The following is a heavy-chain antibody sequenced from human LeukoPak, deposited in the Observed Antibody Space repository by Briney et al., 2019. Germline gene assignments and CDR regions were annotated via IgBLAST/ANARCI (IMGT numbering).Heavy chain of an antibody. CDR3: ARLSIVGATNFDY. CDR2: IYYSGSX. V-gene: IGHV4-59*08. J-gene: IGHJ4*02. Sequence: SETLSLTCTVXGXXIXXYYWXXXRXPPGXGLEWIGYIYYSGSXAXXPSLKSRVTISVDTSKNQFSLKLSSVTDADTAVYYXARLSIVGATNFDYWGQGTLVTVSS. CDR1: GXXIXXYY. D-gene: IGHD1-26*01.